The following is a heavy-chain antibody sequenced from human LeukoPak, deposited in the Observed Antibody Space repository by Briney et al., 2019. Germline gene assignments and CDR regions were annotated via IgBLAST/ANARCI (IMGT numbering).Heavy chain of an antibody. CDR1: GFTFSSYA. V-gene: IGHV3-23*01. CDR3: ARDWQLQSYGMDV. Sequence: PGGSLRLSCAASGFTFSSYAMSWVRQAPGKGLEWVSAISGSGGSTYYADSVKGRFTISRDNSKNTLYVQMNSLRAEDTAVYYCARDWQLQSYGMDVWGQGTTVTVSS. D-gene: IGHD2-15*01. CDR2: ISGSGGST. J-gene: IGHJ6*02.